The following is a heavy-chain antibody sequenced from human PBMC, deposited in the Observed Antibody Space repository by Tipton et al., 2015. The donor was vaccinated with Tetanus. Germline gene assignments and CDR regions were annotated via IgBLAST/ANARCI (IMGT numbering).Heavy chain of an antibody. CDR1: GFAFDKYA. V-gene: IGHV3-23*01. CDR3: ARAIFDGGWFGMDV. CDR2: ISGLGRTT. J-gene: IGHJ6*02. D-gene: IGHD6-19*01. Sequence: SLRLSCTASGFAFDKYAMNWVRQAPGKGLEWVSGISGLGRTTDYADSVKGRFTISRDNSKNTLLLQMNSLRGEDTAIYYCARAIFDGGWFGMDVWGQGTTVTVSS.